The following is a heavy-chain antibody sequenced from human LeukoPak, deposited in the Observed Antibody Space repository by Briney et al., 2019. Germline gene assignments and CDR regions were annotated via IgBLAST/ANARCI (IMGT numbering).Heavy chain of an antibody. Sequence: GASVKVSCKASGYTFTSYYMHWVRQAPGQGLEWMGIINPSGGSTSYAQKFQGRVTMTRDTSTSTIYVELSSLRSEDTAVYYCARASDSSGYYGGYYFDYWGQGTLVTVSS. V-gene: IGHV1-46*01. D-gene: IGHD3-22*01. CDR2: INPSGGST. CDR3: ARASDSSGYYGGYYFDY. J-gene: IGHJ4*02. CDR1: GYTFTSYY.